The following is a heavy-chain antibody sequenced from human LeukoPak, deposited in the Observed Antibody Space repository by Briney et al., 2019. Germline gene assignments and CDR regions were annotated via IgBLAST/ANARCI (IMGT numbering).Heavy chain of an antibody. CDR1: GYIFTNYY. CDR2: INPSDGST. V-gene: IGHV1-46*01. D-gene: IGHD3-3*01. J-gene: IGHJ2*01. CDR3: ARGLPTYYDFWSAYPPGL. Sequence: ASVKVSCKASGYIFTNYYLHWVRQAPGQGLEWMGIINPSDGSTTYAQRFQGRVTMTRDTSTTTVYMELFSLRSEDTAVYYCARGLPTYYDFWSAYPPGLWGRGTLIIVSS.